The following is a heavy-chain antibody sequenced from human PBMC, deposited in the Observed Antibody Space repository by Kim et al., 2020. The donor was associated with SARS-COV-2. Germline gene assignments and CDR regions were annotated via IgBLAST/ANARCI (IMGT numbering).Heavy chain of an antibody. CDR2: IRSKAYGGTT. CDR3: TRVTEWGIVVITTLSDY. V-gene: IGHV3-49*03. D-gene: IGHD3-22*01. CDR1: GFTFGDYA. J-gene: IGHJ4*02. Sequence: GGSLRLSCTASGFTFGDYAMSWFRQAPGKGLEWVGFIRSKAYGGTTEYAASVKGRFTISRDDSKSIAYLQMNSLKTEDTAVYYCTRVTEWGIVVITTLSDYWGQGTLVTVSS.